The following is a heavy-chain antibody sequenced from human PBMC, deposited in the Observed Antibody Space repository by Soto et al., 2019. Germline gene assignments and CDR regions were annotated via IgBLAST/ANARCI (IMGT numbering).Heavy chain of an antibody. Sequence: AAVKVSYKASGYTFTGYYMHWVRQAPGQGLEWMGCINPNSGGTNYSRKFQGWFTMTRDTSISTAYMELSRLRSDDTAVYYCDRSSSVPAFDYWGQLNLVTAXS. CDR1: GYTFTGYY. D-gene: IGHD6-13*01. V-gene: IGHV1-2*04. CDR2: INPNSGGT. CDR3: DRSSSVPAFDY. J-gene: IGHJ4*02.